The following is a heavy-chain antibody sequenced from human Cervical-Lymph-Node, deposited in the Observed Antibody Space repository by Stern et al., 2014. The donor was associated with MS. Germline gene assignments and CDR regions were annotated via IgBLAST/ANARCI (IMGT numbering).Heavy chain of an antibody. CDR3: GKDLHYWSADS. J-gene: IGHJ4*02. D-gene: IGHD1-1*01. V-gene: IGHV3-23*04. Sequence: EVQLVESGGGLVQPGGSLRLSCEGSGFTFSSFAMTWIRQAPGKGLEWVSGGGSDGGAHFAESVRGRLTVSRDNSRNTLYLQMDRLRVEDTAVYYCGKDLHYWSADSWGQGALVTVSS. CDR2: GGSDGGA. CDR1: GFTFSSFA.